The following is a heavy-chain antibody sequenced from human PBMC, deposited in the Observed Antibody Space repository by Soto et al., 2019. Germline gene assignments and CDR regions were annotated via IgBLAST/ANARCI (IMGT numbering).Heavy chain of an antibody. CDR1: GFTFSSHA. J-gene: IGHJ4*02. CDR2: ISGSGGST. V-gene: IGHV3-23*01. CDR3: ALHPYGDYWYCFDY. D-gene: IGHD4-17*01. Sequence: PGGSLRLSCAAPGFTFSSHAMSWVRQAPGKGLEWVSAISGSGGSTYYADSVKGRFTISRDNSENTLYLQMNSLRAEDTAVYYCALHPYGDYWYCFDYWGQGTLVTVSS.